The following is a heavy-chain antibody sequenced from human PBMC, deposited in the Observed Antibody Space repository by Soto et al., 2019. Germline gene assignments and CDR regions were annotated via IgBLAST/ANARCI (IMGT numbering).Heavy chain of an antibody. CDR3: AKSWNIAFSATWYAPDY. V-gene: IGHV3-30*18. CDR2: VSSDGGRR. CDR1: GFIFQNFG. D-gene: IGHD6-13*01. J-gene: IGHJ4*02. Sequence: SLRLSCEASGFIFQNFGMHWVRQAPGKGLEWLGVVSSDGGRRYYADSVRGRLNISRDNPKNTLHLQLDRLSADDTAVYYCAKSWNIAFSATWYAPDYCGQGTLVTVYS.